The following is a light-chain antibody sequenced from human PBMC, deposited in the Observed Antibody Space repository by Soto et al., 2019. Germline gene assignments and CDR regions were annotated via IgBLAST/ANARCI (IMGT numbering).Light chain of an antibody. Sequence: QSFLTQPPSVSGAPGQRVTISCTGSSSNIGAGYDVHWYQQLPGTAPKLLIYGNTNRPSGVPDRFSASTSGTSASLAVTGLQAEDEADYYCQSYDSSLITSVFGGGTKLTVL. CDR2: GNT. CDR1: SSNIGAGYD. J-gene: IGLJ2*01. CDR3: QSYDSSLITSV. V-gene: IGLV1-40*01.